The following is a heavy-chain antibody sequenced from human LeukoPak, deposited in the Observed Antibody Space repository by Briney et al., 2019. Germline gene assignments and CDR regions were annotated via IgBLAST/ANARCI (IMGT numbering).Heavy chain of an antibody. V-gene: IGHV3-53*01. CDR3: ARQGTLTGSGSYYDRHRPINFDY. J-gene: IGHJ4*02. CDR1: GFTVSSNY. CDR2: IYSGGST. D-gene: IGHD3-10*01. Sequence: GGSLRLSCAASGFTVSSNYMSWVRQAPGKGLEWVSVIYSGGSTYYADSVKGRFTISRDNSKNTLYLQMNSLRAEDTAVYYCARQGTLTGSGSYYDRHRPINFDYWGQGTLGTVSS.